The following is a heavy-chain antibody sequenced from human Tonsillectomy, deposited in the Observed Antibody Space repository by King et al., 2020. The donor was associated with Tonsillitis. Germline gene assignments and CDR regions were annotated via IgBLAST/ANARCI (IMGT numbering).Heavy chain of an antibody. D-gene: IGHD2-15*01. CDR2: ISSDGVTI. J-gene: IGHJ4*02. CDR1: GFTFDHYT. Sequence: VQLVESGGVVIQSGGSLRLSCAASGFTFDHYTMHWVRQAPGKGLEWVSLISSDGVTIYYADSMKGRFTISGDNSKNSLHLQMNSLRTEDTALYYCATERMKFFDYWGQGTLVTVSS. CDR3: ATERMKFFDY. V-gene: IGHV3-43*01.